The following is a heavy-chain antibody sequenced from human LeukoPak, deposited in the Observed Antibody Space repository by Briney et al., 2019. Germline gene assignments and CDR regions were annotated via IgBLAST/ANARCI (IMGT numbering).Heavy chain of an antibody. J-gene: IGHJ4*02. CDR3: VKDHKGAGWSGLHY. D-gene: IGHD6-19*01. CDR1: GFTFDDYA. Sequence: AGGSLKLSCASSGFTFDDYAMHWVRQAPGKGLEWVSGISWNGGSTYYADSVKGRFTISRDNAKNSLYLQMNSLRSEDSALYYCVKDHKGAGWSGLHYWGQGILVAVSS. CDR2: ISWNGGST. V-gene: IGHV3-9*01.